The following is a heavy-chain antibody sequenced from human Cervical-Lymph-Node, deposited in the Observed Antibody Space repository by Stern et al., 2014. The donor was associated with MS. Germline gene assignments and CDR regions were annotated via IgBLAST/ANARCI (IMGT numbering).Heavy chain of an antibody. V-gene: IGHV1-69*18. CDR2: IFPVFGTP. D-gene: IGHD6-13*01. J-gene: IGHJ5*02. CDR1: GGTFSKFP. Sequence: QVQLVQSGAEVTKPGSSVQVSCKASGGTFSKFPSSWVRQAPGQGLEWMGRIFPVFGTPTYAQEFRGRVTITADVSTSTVYMELSSLRSDDTAVYYCALSSETSDRWYSLGYDLWGQGTLVTVSS. CDR3: ALSSETSDRWYSLGYDL.